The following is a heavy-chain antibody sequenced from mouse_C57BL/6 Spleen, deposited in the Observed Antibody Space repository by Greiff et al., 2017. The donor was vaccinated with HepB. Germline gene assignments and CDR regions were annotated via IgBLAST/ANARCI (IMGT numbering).Heavy chain of an antibody. CDR3: THRGGNYVGWYFDV. D-gene: IGHD2-1*01. Sequence: QVQLKESGAELVRPGASVTLSCKASGYTFTDYEMHWVKQTPVHGLEWIGAIDPETGGTAYNQKFKGKAILTADKSSSTAYMELSSLTSEDSAVYYCTHRGGNYVGWYFDVWGTGTTVTVSS. CDR1: GYTFTDYE. V-gene: IGHV1-15*01. CDR2: IDPETGGT. J-gene: IGHJ1*03.